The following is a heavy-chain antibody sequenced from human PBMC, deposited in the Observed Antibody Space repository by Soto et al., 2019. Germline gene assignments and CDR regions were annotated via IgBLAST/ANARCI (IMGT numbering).Heavy chain of an antibody. Sequence: EVQLVESGGGLVKPGGSLRLSCAASGFTFSNAWMNWVRQAPGKGLEWVGRIKSKTDGGTTDYAAPVKGRFTISRDDSKNTLYLQMNGLNTEHTAVYYCTTAPPLRSSWYGGLAFDIWGQGTMVTVSS. J-gene: IGHJ3*02. CDR1: GFTFSNAW. CDR3: TTAPPLRSSWYGGLAFDI. CDR2: IKSKTDGGTT. D-gene: IGHD6-13*01. V-gene: IGHV3-15*07.